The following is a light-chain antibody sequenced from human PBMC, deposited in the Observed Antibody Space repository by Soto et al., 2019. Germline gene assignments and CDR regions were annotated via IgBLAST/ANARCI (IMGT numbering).Light chain of an antibody. V-gene: IGLV2-14*01. CDR1: SNDIGDHNS. CDR2: EVT. CDR3: ASYTSDNNFI. Sequence: QSALAQPASVSGSPGQSITISCTGTSNDIGDHNSVSWYQQHPDKAPKLIILEVTNRPSGISTRFSGSKSGNMASLTISGLQAEDEADYYCASYTSDNNFIFGGGTKLTVL. J-gene: IGLJ2*01.